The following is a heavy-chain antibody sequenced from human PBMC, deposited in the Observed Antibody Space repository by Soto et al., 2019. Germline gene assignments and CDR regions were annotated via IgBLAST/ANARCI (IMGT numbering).Heavy chain of an antibody. CDR3: ARDLTDIVVVPADYYYHYGMDV. V-gene: IGHV1-69*06. D-gene: IGHD2-2*01. CDR2: IIPIFGTA. CDR1: GGTFSSYA. Sequence: ASVKVSCKASGGTFSSYAISWVRQAPGQGLEWMGGIIPIFGTANYAQKFQGRVTITADKSTSTAYMELSSLRSEDTAVYYCARDLTDIVVVPADYYYHYGMDVWGQGTTVTVSS. J-gene: IGHJ6*02.